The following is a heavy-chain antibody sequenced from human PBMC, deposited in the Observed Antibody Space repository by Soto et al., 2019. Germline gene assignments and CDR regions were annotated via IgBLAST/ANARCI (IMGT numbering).Heavy chain of an antibody. CDR1: GGSISSSSYY. Sequence: PSETLSLTCTVSGGSISSSSYYWGWIRQPPGKGLEWIGSIYYSGSTYYNPSLKSRVTISVDTSKNQFSLKLSSVTAADTAVYYCARHEGQRGGSGSYYNTGGVFYYYYGMDVWGQGTTVTVSS. J-gene: IGHJ6*02. CDR2: IYYSGST. CDR3: ARHEGQRGGSGSYYNTGGVFYYYYGMDV. V-gene: IGHV4-39*01. D-gene: IGHD3-10*01.